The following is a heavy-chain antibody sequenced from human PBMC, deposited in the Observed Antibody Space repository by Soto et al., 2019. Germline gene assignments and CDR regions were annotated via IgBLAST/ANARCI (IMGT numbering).Heavy chain of an antibody. V-gene: IGHV3-21*01. Sequence: VQLVESGGGLVKRGGSLRLSCAASGFTLSSYSMNWVRQAPGKGLEWVSSISSSSSYIYYADSVKGRFTISRDNAKNSLYLQMNSLRAEDTAVYYCARDLWGSSFFFDYWGQGTLVTVSS. CDR1: GFTLSSYS. CDR3: ARDLWGSSFFFDY. D-gene: IGHD6-13*01. J-gene: IGHJ4*02. CDR2: ISSSSSYI.